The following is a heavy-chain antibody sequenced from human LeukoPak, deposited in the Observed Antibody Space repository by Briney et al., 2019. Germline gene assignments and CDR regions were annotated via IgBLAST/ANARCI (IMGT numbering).Heavy chain of an antibody. CDR2: IIPIFGTA. Sequence: SVKVSCKASGGTFSSYAISWVRQAPGQGLERMGGIIPIFGTANYAQKFQGRVTITADESTSTAYMELSSLRSEDTAVYYCARDPSSGWYGAFDYWGQGSLVTVSS. V-gene: IGHV1-69*01. D-gene: IGHD6-19*01. CDR1: GGTFSSYA. CDR3: ARDPSSGWYGAFDY. J-gene: IGHJ4*02.